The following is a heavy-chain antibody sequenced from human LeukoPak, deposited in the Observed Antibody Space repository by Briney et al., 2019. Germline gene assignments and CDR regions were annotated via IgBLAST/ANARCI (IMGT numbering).Heavy chain of an antibody. CDR1: GGSVSNYY. CDR2: VYYTGST. V-gene: IGHV4-59*08. D-gene: IGHD6-6*01. CDR3: ARHFAYSSSSYFDY. J-gene: IGHJ4*02. Sequence: SETLSLTCSVSGGSVSNYYWSWIRQPPGKGLGWIGYVYYTGSTNYNPSLKSRVTMFEDKSKNQFSLRLYSVTVADTAVYYCARHFAYSSSSYFDYWGQGSLVTVSS.